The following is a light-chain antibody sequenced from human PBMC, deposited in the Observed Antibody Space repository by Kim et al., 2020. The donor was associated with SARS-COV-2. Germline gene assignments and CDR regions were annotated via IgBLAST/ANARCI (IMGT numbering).Light chain of an antibody. V-gene: IGLV3-19*01. CDR3: NSRDNNDYVL. CDR1: SLRSYY. J-gene: IGLJ2*01. Sequence: SSELTQDPAVSVALGQTVRITCQGDSLRSYYTTWYQQKPGQAPIVVVYGKNNRHSGIPDRFSGSSSGNTASLTITGTQAGDEADYYCNSRDNNDYVLFGGGTQLTVL. CDR2: GKN.